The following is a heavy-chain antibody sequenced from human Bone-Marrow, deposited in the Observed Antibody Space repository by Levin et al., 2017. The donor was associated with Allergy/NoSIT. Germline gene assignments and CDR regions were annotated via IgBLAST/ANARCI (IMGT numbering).Heavy chain of an antibody. D-gene: IGHD3-22*01. Sequence: LSLTCAASGFPFNNYGMSWVRQAPGKGLEWVSLISNSGDSTYYAESVKGRFTISRDNSKNTLFLQMNSLRAGDTAVYYCAKVRLVITRADAVDIWGQGTVVTVSS. V-gene: IGHV3-23*01. CDR1: GFPFNNYG. CDR2: ISNSGDST. CDR3: AKVRLVITRADAVDI. J-gene: IGHJ3*02.